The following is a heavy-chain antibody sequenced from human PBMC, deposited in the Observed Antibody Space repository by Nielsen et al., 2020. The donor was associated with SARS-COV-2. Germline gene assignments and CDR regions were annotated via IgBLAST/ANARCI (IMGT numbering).Heavy chain of an antibody. J-gene: IGHJ6*02. CDR3: AKDLGPGYVAAAMLGYYYYYGMDV. Sequence: GESLKISCAASGFTFSSYGMHWVRQAPAKGLEWVAVISYDGSNKYYADSVKGRFTISRDNSKNTLYLQMNSLRAEDTAVYYCAKDLGPGYVAAAMLGYYYYYGMDVWGQGTTVTVSS. CDR2: ISYDGSNK. D-gene: IGHD2-2*01. CDR1: GFTFSSYG. V-gene: IGHV3-30*18.